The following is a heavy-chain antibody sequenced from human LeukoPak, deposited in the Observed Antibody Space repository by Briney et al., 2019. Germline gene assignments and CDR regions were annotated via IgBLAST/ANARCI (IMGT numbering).Heavy chain of an antibody. J-gene: IGHJ4*02. Sequence: GGSLTLSCAASGFTFSSYAMSWVRQAPGKGLEWVSAISGSGGSTYYADSVKGRFTISRDNSKNTLYLQMNSLRAEDTAVYYCAKDRGTVIRPHYFDYWGQGTLVTVSS. V-gene: IGHV3-23*01. CDR1: GFTFSSYA. D-gene: IGHD4-17*01. CDR3: AKDRGTVIRPHYFDY. CDR2: ISGSGGST.